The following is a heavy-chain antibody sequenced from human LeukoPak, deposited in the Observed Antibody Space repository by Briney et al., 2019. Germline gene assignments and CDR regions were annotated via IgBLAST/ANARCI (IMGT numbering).Heavy chain of an antibody. CDR2: INRSGDST. Sequence: ASVKVSCKASGYTFSSCYMDWVRQAPGQGLEWMGIINRSGDSTSYAHMFQGRVTMTRDTPTSTVYMELSSLRSEDAALYYCVRDSGSYSCGDWGQGTLVTVSS. CDR1: GYTFSSCY. V-gene: IGHV1-46*01. CDR3: VRDSGSYSCGD. J-gene: IGHJ4*02. D-gene: IGHD1-26*01.